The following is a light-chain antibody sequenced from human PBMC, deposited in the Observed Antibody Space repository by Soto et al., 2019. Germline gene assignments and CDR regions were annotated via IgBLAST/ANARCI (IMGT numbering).Light chain of an antibody. CDR2: AAS. CDR3: QQLNSYDTWT. CDR1: QSISSY. Sequence: DIQMTQSPSSLSASVGDRVTITCRASQSISSYLNWYQQKPGKAPKLLIYAASTLQSGVPSRFSGSGSGTEFTLTISSLQPEDFATYYCQQLNSYDTWTFGQGTKVDI. J-gene: IGKJ1*01. V-gene: IGKV1-9*01.